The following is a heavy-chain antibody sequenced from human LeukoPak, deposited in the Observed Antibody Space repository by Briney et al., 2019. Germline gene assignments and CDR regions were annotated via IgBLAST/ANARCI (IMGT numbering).Heavy chain of an antibody. D-gene: IGHD1-26*01. Sequence: SETLSLTCTVSGGSMSTYYWSWIRQPAGKALEWIGRIYTSGSTNYNPSLKSRVTMSVDTSENQFALKLTSVTAADTAVYSCARVGSTEYFDLWGRGTLVTVSS. CDR1: GGSMSTYY. V-gene: IGHV4-4*07. CDR2: IYTSGST. CDR3: ARVGSTEYFDL. J-gene: IGHJ2*01.